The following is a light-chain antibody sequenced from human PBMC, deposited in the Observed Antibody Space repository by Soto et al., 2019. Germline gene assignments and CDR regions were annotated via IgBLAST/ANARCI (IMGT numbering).Light chain of an antibody. Sequence: EIVMTQSPATLSVSPGERITLSCRASQNVGSNVAWYQQTPGQAPNLLIYTTSTRAAGVPARFSGSGSGTECTLTVDSLQSEDVVLYYCQQYGSSPITFGQGTRLEIK. CDR2: TTS. V-gene: IGKV3-15*01. CDR3: QQYGSSPIT. J-gene: IGKJ5*01. CDR1: QNVGSN.